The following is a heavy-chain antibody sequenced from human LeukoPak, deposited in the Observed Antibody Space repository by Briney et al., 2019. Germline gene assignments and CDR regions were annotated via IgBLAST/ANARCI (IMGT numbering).Heavy chain of an antibody. Sequence: GGSLRLSCAASGFTFSSYSMNWVRQAPGKGLEWVSSISGSSSYIYYADSVKGRFTISRDNAKNSLYLQMNSLRAEDTAVYYCASWGGLVPADPYNDYWGQGTLVTVSS. V-gene: IGHV3-21*01. CDR3: ASWGGLVPADPYNDY. D-gene: IGHD2-2*01. CDR1: GFTFSSYS. J-gene: IGHJ4*02. CDR2: ISGSSSYI.